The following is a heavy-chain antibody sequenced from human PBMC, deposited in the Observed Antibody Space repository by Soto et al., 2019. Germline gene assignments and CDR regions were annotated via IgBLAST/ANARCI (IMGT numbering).Heavy chain of an antibody. CDR3: AAWAEGATEVH. D-gene: IGHD2-15*01. Sequence: GGSLRLSCEASGFSFSVYGMHWVRQAPGKGLEWVAVIWYDASKQFYAGSVEGRFTISRDNSKATLYLQMNSLRAEDTAVYYCAAWAEGATEVHWGQGTLVTVSS. CDR2: IWYDASKQ. CDR1: GFSFSVYG. V-gene: IGHV3-33*01. J-gene: IGHJ4*02.